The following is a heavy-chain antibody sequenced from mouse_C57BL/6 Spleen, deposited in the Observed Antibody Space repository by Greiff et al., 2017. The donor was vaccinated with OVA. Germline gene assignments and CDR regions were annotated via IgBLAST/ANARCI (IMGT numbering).Heavy chain of an antibody. V-gene: IGHV1-69*01. Sequence: QVQLQQPGAELVMPGASVKLSCKASGYTFTSYWMHWVKQRPGQGLEWIGEIDPSDSYTNYNQKFKGKSTLTVDKSSSTAYMQLSSLTSEDSAVYYCARRPPFITTVVATQNYFDYWGQGTTLTVSS. CDR1: GYTFTSYW. CDR3: ARRPPFITTVVATQNYFDY. CDR2: IDPSDSYT. J-gene: IGHJ2*01. D-gene: IGHD1-1*01.